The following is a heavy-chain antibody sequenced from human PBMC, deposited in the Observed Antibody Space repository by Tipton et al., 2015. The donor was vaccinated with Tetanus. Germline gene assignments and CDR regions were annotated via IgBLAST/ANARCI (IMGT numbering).Heavy chain of an antibody. CDR3: ARARLGMVEGAFDI. Sequence: QLVQSGGGVVQPGRSLRLSCAASGFTFSSYAMHWVRQAPGKGLEWVAVIWYDGSNKYYADSVKGRFTISRDNSKNTLYLQMNSLRAEDTAVYYCARARLGMVEGAFDIWGQGTMVTVSS. CDR1: GFTFSSYA. V-gene: IGHV3-33*08. J-gene: IGHJ3*02. CDR2: IWYDGSNK. D-gene: IGHD7-27*01.